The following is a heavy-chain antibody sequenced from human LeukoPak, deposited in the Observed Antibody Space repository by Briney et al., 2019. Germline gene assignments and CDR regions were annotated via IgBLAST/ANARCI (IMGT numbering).Heavy chain of an antibody. D-gene: IGHD3-10*01. Sequence: PSQTLSLTCTVSGGSISSGSYYWSWIRQPAGKGLEWIGRIYTSGSTNYNPSLKSRVTISVDTSKNQFSLKLSSVTAADTAVYYCARGEEELLLWSRSATFYMDVWGKGTTVTVSS. V-gene: IGHV4-61*02. J-gene: IGHJ6*03. CDR1: GGSISSGSYY. CDR3: ARGEEELLLWSRSATFYMDV. CDR2: IYTSGST.